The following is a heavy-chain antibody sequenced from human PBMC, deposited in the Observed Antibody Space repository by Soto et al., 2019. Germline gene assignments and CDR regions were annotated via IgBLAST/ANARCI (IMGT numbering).Heavy chain of an antibody. CDR3: AKGYYYDSSGYSNWFGP. V-gene: IGHV4-30-4*01. Sequence: SETLSLTCTVSGGSISSGGYYWSWIRQPPGKGLEWIGYIYYSGSTYYNPSLKSRVTISLDTSKIQFSLKLSSVTAADTAVYYCAKGYYYDSSGYSNWFGPWGQGTLVTVSS. CDR1: GGSISSGGYY. CDR2: IYYSGST. J-gene: IGHJ5*02. D-gene: IGHD3-22*01.